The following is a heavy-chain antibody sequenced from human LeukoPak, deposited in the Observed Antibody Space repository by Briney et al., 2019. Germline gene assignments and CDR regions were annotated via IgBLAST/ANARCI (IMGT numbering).Heavy chain of an antibody. Sequence: GSLRLSCAASGFTFSSYWMNWARQAPGKGLEWVASTNHNGNVNYYVDSVKGRFTISRDNAKNSLYLQMSNLRAEDTAVYYCARDVGSYGDGDAFDIWGQGTMVTVSS. CDR2: TNHNGNVN. CDR3: ARDVGSYGDGDAFDI. V-gene: IGHV3-7*03. D-gene: IGHD4-17*01. J-gene: IGHJ3*02. CDR1: GFTFSSYW.